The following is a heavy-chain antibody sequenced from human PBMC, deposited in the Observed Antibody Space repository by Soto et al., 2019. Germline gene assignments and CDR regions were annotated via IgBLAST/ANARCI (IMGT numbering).Heavy chain of an antibody. CDR1: GFTFSSYA. J-gene: IGHJ3*02. D-gene: IGHD1-26*01. Sequence: TGGSLRLSCAASGFTFSSYAMSWVRQAPGKGLEWASAISGSGGSTYYADSVKGRFTISRDNSKNTLYLQMNSLRAEDTAVYYCAKDGLQWELLDAFDIWGQGTMVTVSS. CDR2: ISGSGGST. V-gene: IGHV3-23*01. CDR3: AKDGLQWELLDAFDI.